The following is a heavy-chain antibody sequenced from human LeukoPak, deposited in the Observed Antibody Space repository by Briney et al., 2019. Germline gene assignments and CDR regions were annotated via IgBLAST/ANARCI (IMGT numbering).Heavy chain of an antibody. CDR3: ARCPRGDYFDY. CDR2: IKQDGSEK. CDR1: GFTFSSYW. Sequence: PGGALRLSCAASGFTFSSYWMSWVRQAPGKGLERVANIKQDGSEKYYVDSVKGRFTISRDNAKNSLYLQMNSLRAEDTAVYYCARCPRGDYFDYWGQGTLVTVSS. D-gene: IGHD3-10*01. J-gene: IGHJ4*02. V-gene: IGHV3-7*01.